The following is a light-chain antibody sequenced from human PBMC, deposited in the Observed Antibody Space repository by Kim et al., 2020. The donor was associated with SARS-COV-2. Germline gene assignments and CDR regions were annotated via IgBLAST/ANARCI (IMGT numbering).Light chain of an antibody. CDR2: LGS. Sequence: GEPASISCRSSQSLLHSNGYNYLDWYLQKPGQSPQLLIYLGSNRASGVPDRFSGSGSGTDFTLKISRVEAEDVGVHYCMQALQTLFTFGPGTKVDIK. CDR3: MQALQTLFT. V-gene: IGKV2-28*01. J-gene: IGKJ3*01. CDR1: QSLLHSNGYNY.